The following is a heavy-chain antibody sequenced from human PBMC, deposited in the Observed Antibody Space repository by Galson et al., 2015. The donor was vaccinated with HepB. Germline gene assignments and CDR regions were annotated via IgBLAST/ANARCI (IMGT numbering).Heavy chain of an antibody. Sequence: SLRLSCAASGFSFSTSTIHWVRQAPGKGLEWVAVLPYDGSTTDYASSVRGRFTISRDTSRKTLYRQMDSLTPDDTAMYFCARASDRRFYFEHWGQGTLVAVSS. J-gene: IGHJ4*02. V-gene: IGHV3-30*04. CDR1: GFSFSTST. CDR2: LPYDGSTT. CDR3: ARASDRRFYFEH.